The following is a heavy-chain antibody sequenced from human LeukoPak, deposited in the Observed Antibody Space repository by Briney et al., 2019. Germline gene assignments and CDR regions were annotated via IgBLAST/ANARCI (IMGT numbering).Heavy chain of an antibody. J-gene: IGHJ4*02. V-gene: IGHV4-30-2*01. CDR1: GGSISSGGYS. CDR3: ARGAGSYYDSSGPIEALGSFDY. CDR2: IDHSGST. D-gene: IGHD3-22*01. Sequence: SETLSLTCALSGGSISSGGYSWSWIRQPPGKGLEWIGYIDHSGSTYYNPSLKSRVTISVDRSKNQFSLKLSSVTAADTAVYYCARGAGSYYDSSGPIEALGSFDYWGQGTLVTVSS.